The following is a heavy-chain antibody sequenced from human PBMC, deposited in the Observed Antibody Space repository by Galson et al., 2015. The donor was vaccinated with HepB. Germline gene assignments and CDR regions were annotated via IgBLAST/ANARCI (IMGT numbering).Heavy chain of an antibody. V-gene: IGHV3-33*01. J-gene: IGHJ4*02. D-gene: IGHD6-13*01. CDR1: GFTFSSYG. Sequence: SLRLSCAASGFTFSSYGMHWVRQAPGKGLEWVAVIWYDGSNKYYADSVKGRFTISRDNSKNTLYLQMNSLRAEDTAVYYCARDGRAEQQLVAGLYFDYWGQGTLVTVSS. CDR2: IWYDGSNK. CDR3: ARDGRAEQQLVAGLYFDY.